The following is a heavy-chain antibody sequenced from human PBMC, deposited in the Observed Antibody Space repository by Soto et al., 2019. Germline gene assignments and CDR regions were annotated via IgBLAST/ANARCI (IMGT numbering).Heavy chain of an antibody. CDR2: IWYDGSNK. CDR1: GFTFSSYG. CDR3: ARDGRYDFWSGYRGAFDI. D-gene: IGHD3-3*01. J-gene: IGHJ3*02. V-gene: IGHV3-33*01. Sequence: PGGSLRLSCAAPGFTFSSYGMHWVRQAPGKGLEWVAVIWYDGSNKYYADSVKGRFTISRDNSKNTLYLQMNSLRAEDTAVYYCARDGRYDFWSGYRGAFDIWGQGTMVTVS.